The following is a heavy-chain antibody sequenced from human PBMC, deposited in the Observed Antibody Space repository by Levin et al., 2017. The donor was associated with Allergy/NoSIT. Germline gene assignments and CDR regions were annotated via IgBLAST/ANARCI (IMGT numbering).Heavy chain of an antibody. V-gene: IGHV1-8*01. CDR1: GYTFTSYD. CDR3: ARDRGGIVVAMGN. CDR2: MNTNSGNT. D-gene: IGHD6-19*01. Sequence: PWASVKVSCKASGYTFTSYDINWVRQATGQGLEWMGWMNTNSGNTGFAQKFQGRVTMTRNTSISTAYMELSSLRSEDTAVYYCARDRGGIVVAMGNWGQGTLVTVSS. J-gene: IGHJ4*02.